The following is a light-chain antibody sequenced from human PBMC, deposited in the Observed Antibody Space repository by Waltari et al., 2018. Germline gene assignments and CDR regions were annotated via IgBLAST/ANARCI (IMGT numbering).Light chain of an antibody. CDR2: EVS. V-gene: IGLV2-14*01. CDR3: SSYTSSSTVV. Sequence: QSALTQPASVSGSPGQSITISCTGTSSDVGGYNYVSWYQQHPGKAPKLMIYEVSNRPSGVSNRXSGSKSGNTASLTISGLQAEDEADYYCSSYTSSSTVVFGGGTKLTVL. J-gene: IGLJ2*01. CDR1: SSDVGGYNY.